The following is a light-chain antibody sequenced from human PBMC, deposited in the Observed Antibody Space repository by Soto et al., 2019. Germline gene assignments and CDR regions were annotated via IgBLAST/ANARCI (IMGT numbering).Light chain of an antibody. CDR3: AAWDYGLNSYG. CDR2: SNN. V-gene: IGLV1-44*01. CDR1: TSNIGSNT. Sequence: QSSLTQPPSASGTAGQRVTISCSGSTSNIGSNTVNWYQQLPGTAPKTLIYSNNQGPSGVPDRFSGSKSGTSGSLAISGLLSEDEADYYCAAWDYGLNSYGLGTGTKVTVL. J-gene: IGLJ1*01.